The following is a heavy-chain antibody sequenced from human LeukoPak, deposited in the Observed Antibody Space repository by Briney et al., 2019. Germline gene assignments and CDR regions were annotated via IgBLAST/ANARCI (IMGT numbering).Heavy chain of an antibody. CDR3: ASHRVSEMADAFDI. CDR2: IYYSGST. J-gene: IGHJ3*02. D-gene: IGHD3-10*01. Sequence: SETLSLTCTVSGGSISSSSYYWGWIRQPPGKGLEWIGSIYYSGSTYYNPSLKSRVTISVDTSKNQFSLKLSSVTAADTAVYFCASHRVSEMADAFDIWGQGTMVSVSS. V-gene: IGHV4-39*07. CDR1: GGSISSSSYY.